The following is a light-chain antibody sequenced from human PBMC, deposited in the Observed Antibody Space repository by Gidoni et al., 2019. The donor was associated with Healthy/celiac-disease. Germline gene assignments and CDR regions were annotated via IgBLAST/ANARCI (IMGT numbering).Light chain of an antibody. J-gene: IGKJ1*01. CDR2: GAS. Sequence: EIVLTHSPGTLSLSPGERAPLSCRASQSVSSSYLAWYQQKPGQAPRLLIYGASSRATGIPDRFSGSGSGTDFTLTNSRLEPEDFAVYYCQQYGSSPLTFGQGTKVEIK. V-gene: IGKV3-20*01. CDR3: QQYGSSPLT. CDR1: QSVSSSY.